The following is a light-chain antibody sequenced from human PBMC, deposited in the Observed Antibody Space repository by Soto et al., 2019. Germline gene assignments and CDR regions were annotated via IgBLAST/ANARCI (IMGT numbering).Light chain of an antibody. Sequence: ETVMTQSPATLSVSPGERATLSCRASQSVSSKLVWYQQKPGQAPRLLIYGASTRATGVPARFSGSGSGTEFTLTISSLQSEDFAVYYCQQYNNWPVTFGQGTKVEIK. CDR1: QSVSSK. CDR3: QQYNNWPVT. J-gene: IGKJ1*01. CDR2: GAS. V-gene: IGKV3-15*01.